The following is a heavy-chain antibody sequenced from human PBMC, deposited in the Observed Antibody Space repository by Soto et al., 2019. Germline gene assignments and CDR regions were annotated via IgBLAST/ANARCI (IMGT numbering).Heavy chain of an antibody. CDR3: ARVAGARLGKNDY. CDR1: RYIFTNYY. D-gene: IGHD6-13*01. J-gene: IGHJ4*02. Sequence: QVQLEQSGAEVKKPGASVKVSCKTSRYIFTNYYIHWVRQAPGQGLEWVGKINPNSGSTNYAQKFQGRVTMTKDTSTSTVYMELSSLRSEDTALYYCARVAGARLGKNDYWGQGTLVIISS. V-gene: IGHV1-46*01. CDR2: INPNSGST.